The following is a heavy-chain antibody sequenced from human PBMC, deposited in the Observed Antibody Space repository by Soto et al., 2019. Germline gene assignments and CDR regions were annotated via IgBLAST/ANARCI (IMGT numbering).Heavy chain of an antibody. V-gene: IGHV3-11*03. Sequence: PGGSLRLSCTASGFTFSDYYMSWIRQAPGKGLEWLSYYSYSSPYTNYADSVQGRFPVSRDNAKNSLYLQMNSLRVEDTAVYYCARLANRCYGPFDYWGQGALVTVSS. D-gene: IGHD2-15*01. CDR1: GFTFSDYY. CDR3: ARLANRCYGPFDY. CDR2: YSYSSPYT. J-gene: IGHJ4*02.